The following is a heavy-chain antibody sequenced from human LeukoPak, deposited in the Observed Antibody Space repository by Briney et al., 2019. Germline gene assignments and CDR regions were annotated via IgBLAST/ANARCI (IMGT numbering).Heavy chain of an antibody. Sequence: GGSLRLSCAASGFTFSNSAMSWVRQAPGRGLEWVSTISGSGGSTYYADSVKGRFTISRDNSKNTLYLQMNSLRAEDTAVYYCAKEVGSSWYVAFDYWGQGTLVTVSS. CDR1: GFTFSNSA. CDR3: AKEVGSSWYVAFDY. V-gene: IGHV3-23*01. CDR2: ISGSGGST. J-gene: IGHJ4*02. D-gene: IGHD6-13*01.